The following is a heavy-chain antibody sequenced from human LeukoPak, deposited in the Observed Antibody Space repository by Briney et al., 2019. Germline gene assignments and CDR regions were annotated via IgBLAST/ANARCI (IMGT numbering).Heavy chain of an antibody. Sequence: SETLSLTCPVSGGSLSSSTYYWGWIRQPPGKGLEWIGSMHYSGRTYYNPSLRSRVTISLDTSKNQFSLKLTSVTAADTGMYYCARDRSGSYLGWFDPWGQGTLVTVSS. CDR1: GGSLSSSTYY. J-gene: IGHJ5*02. CDR3: ARDRSGSYLGWFDP. V-gene: IGHV4-39*07. D-gene: IGHD1-26*01. CDR2: MHYSGRT.